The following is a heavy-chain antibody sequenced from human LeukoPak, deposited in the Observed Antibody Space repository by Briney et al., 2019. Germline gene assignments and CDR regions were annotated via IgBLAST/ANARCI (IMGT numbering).Heavy chain of an antibody. CDR1: GGSFSGYY. Sequence: SETLSLTCAVYGGSFSGYYWSWIRQPPGKGLEWIGEINHSGSTNYNPSLKSRVTISVDTSKNQFSLKLSSVTAADTAVYYCARGLMQGVISSRGQGTLVTVSS. J-gene: IGHJ4*02. CDR3: ARGLMQGVISS. V-gene: IGHV4-34*01. D-gene: IGHD3-10*01. CDR2: INHSGST.